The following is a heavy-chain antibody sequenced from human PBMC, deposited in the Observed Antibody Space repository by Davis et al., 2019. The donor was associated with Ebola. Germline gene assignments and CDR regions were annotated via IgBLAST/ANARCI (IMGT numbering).Heavy chain of an antibody. CDR1: GGSISSYY. Sequence: PGGSLRLSCTVSGGSISSYYWSWIRQPPGKGLEWIGYIYYSGSTNYNPSLKSRVTISVDTSKNQFSLKLSSVTAADTAVYYCARGSARDYDFWSGGPGNFDYWGQGTLVTVSS. V-gene: IGHV4-59*01. CDR3: ARGSARDYDFWSGGPGNFDY. D-gene: IGHD3-3*01. CDR2: IYYSGST. J-gene: IGHJ4*02.